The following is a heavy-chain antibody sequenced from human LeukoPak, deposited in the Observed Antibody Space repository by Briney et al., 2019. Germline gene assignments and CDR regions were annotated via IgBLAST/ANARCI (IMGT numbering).Heavy chain of an antibody. CDR3: AKDMITFGGVIVTALFDY. Sequence: GGSLRLSCAASGFTFSSYAMSWVRQAPGKGLEWVSAISGSGGSTYYADSVKGRFTISRDNSKNTLYLQMNSLRAEDTAVYYCAKDMITFGGVIVTALFDYWGQGTLVTVSS. J-gene: IGHJ4*02. CDR2: ISGSGGST. V-gene: IGHV3-23*01. CDR1: GFTFSSYA. D-gene: IGHD3-16*02.